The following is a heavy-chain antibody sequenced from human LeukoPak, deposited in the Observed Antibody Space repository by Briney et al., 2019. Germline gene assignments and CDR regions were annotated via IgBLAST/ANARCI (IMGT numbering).Heavy chain of an antibody. J-gene: IGHJ4*02. V-gene: IGHV3-7*01. Sequence: GGSLRLSCAASGFTFDDYGMSWVRQAPGKGLEWVANIKQDGSEKYYVDSVKGRFTISRDNAKNSLYLQMNSLRAEDTAVYYCARWCCSSTSCLTFDYWGQGTLVTVSS. CDR3: ARWCCSSTSCLTFDY. D-gene: IGHD2-2*01. CDR1: GFTFDDYG. CDR2: IKQDGSEK.